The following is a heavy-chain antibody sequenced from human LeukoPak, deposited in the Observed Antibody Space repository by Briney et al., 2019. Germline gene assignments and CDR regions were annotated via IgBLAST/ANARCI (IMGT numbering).Heavy chain of an antibody. V-gene: IGHV3-23*01. D-gene: IGHD5-12*01. J-gene: IGHJ4*02. CDR2: ISGSGGST. CDR3: AKDLDIVATIVNVY. CDR1: GFTFSSYA. Sequence: GGSLRLSCVASGFTFSSYAMSWVRQAPGKGLEWVSAISGSGGSTYYADSVKGRFTISRDNSKNTLYLQMNSLRAEDTAVYYRAKDLDIVATIVNVYWGQGTLVTVSS.